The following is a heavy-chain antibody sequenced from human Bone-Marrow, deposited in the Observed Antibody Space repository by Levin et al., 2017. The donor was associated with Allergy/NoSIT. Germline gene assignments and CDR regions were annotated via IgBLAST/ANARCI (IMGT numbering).Heavy chain of an antibody. CDR1: GFAVSSNY. V-gene: IGHV3-53*01. CDR2: ILSAGTT. Sequence: GGSLRLSCAASGFAVSSNYMTWVRQAPGKGLEWVSLILSAGTTYYADSVKGRFTISRDNSKNTLYLQMNSLRAEDTAVYYCARDNYDVPGSLTAFEVWGQGTMVTVSS. D-gene: IGHD3-10*02. CDR3: ARDNYDVPGSLTAFEV. J-gene: IGHJ3*01.